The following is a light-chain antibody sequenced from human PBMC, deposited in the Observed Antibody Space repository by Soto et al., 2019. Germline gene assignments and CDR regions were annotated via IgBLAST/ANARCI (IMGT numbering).Light chain of an antibody. Sequence: QSVLTQPPSVSGAPGQRGTISCTRSSFNNGAGYDVHWYQQFPGTAPKLLIYENTNRPSGVPDRFSGSESGTSSSLAISGLQAEDEADYYCQSYDSSLSGYVFGTGTKVTVL. CDR2: ENT. J-gene: IGLJ1*01. V-gene: IGLV1-40*01. CDR1: SFNNGAGYD. CDR3: QSYDSSLSGYV.